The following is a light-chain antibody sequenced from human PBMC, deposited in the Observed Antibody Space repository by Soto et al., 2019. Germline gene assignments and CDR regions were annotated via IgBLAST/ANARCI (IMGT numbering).Light chain of an antibody. CDR3: QQRNYWPIFT. V-gene: IGKV3-11*01. Sequence: EIVLTQSPATLSLSPGERATLSCRASQSISTYLAWYQQRPGPAHRLLIFDASNRATGIPARFSGSGSGTDFTLTIISLEAEYFAVCYCQQRNYWPIFTFGPGTRVDIK. CDR2: DAS. CDR1: QSISTY. J-gene: IGKJ3*01.